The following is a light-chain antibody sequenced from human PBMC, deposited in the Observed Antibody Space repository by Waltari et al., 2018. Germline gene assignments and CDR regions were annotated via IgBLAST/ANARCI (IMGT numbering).Light chain of an antibody. CDR3: EQYSNWPGT. Sequence: EIVMTQSPATLSVSPGERATLSCRASQSIAGNLAWYQQKPGQPPRLLIYGAYTRATGFPARFSGSGSGTEFTLTISSLQSEDFAVYYCEQYSNWPGTFGQGTKLEIK. V-gene: IGKV3-15*01. CDR1: QSIAGN. J-gene: IGKJ2*02. CDR2: GAY.